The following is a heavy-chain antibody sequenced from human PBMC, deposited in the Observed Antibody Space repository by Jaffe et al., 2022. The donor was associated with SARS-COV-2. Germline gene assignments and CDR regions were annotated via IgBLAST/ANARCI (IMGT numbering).Heavy chain of an antibody. V-gene: IGHV3-15*01. J-gene: IGHJ6*02. CDR3: TTRVRHYGDYVWLELDDYYYYGMDV. Sequence: EVQLVESGGGLVKPGGSLRLSCAASGFTFSNAWMSWVRQAPGKGLEWVGRIKSKTDGGTTDYAAPVKGRFTISRDDSKNTLYLQMNSLKTEDTAVYYCTTRVRHYGDYVWLELDDYYYYGMDVWGQGTTVTVSS. CDR2: IKSKTDGGTT. CDR1: GFTFSNAW. D-gene: IGHD4-17*01.